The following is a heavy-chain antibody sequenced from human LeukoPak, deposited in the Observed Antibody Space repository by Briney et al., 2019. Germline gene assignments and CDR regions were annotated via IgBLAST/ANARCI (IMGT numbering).Heavy chain of an antibody. CDR3: ARAGYCSGGVCYSFDF. Sequence: PGGSLRLSCAASGFTFSDYYMGWIRQAPGKGLEWISYISNSGNTIYYSDSVKGRFTISRDNAKNSLFLQMNSLRAEDTAVYYCARAGYCSGGVCYSFDFWGQGTLVTVSS. J-gene: IGHJ4*02. V-gene: IGHV3-11*04. CDR2: ISNSGNTI. D-gene: IGHD2-15*01. CDR1: GFTFSDYY.